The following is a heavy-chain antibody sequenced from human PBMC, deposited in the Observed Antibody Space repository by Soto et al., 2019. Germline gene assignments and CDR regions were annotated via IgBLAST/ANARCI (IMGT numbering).Heavy chain of an antibody. Sequence: NPSPTFPVSCDSINSNSHYWGWIRQPPGKGLESIANIYYDGNTYYSPSLKSRVTMSVDTSKNQFSLKVNSVTTADTAVYYCARVGHLNVYYGSDYWGQGILVTVS. D-gene: IGHD1-26*01. CDR3: ARVGHLNVYYGSDY. CDR2: IYYDGNT. CDR1: CDSINSNSHY. V-gene: IGHV4-39*07. J-gene: IGHJ4*02.